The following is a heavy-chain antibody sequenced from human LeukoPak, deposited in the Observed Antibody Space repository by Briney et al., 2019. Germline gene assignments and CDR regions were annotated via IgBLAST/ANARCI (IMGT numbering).Heavy chain of an antibody. J-gene: IGHJ5*02. D-gene: IGHD2-2*01. Sequence: PSETLSLTCTVSGGSISSSSYYWGWIRQPPGKGLEWIGSIYYSGSTYYNPSLKSRVTISVDTSKNQFSLKLSSVTAADTAVYYCARVGGPAATPTANWFDPWGQGTLVTVSS. CDR1: GGSISSSSYY. CDR2: IYYSGST. CDR3: ARVGGPAATPTANWFDP. V-gene: IGHV4-39*07.